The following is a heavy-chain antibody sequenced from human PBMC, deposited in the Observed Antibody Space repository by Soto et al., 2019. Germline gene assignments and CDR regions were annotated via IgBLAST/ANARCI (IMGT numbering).Heavy chain of an antibody. Sequence: GGSLTLSCGGYGFTFSKYAIHCLRQAPGKGLEGVAVGSHDGRNKYYADSVKGRFSISGDTSKNMLFLEMNSLKTEDTAVYYCARDRAGSSFFDCWGQGA. J-gene: IGHJ4*02. CDR1: GFTFSKYA. V-gene: IGHV3-30*04. D-gene: IGHD3-10*01. CDR2: GSHDGRNK. CDR3: ARDRAGSSFFDC.